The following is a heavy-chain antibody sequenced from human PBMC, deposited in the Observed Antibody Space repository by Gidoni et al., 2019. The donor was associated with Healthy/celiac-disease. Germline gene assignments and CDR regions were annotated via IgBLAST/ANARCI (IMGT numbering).Heavy chain of an antibody. D-gene: IGHD5-18*01. CDR1: GYTFTSYA. CDR3: ARMRGYSYYHYGMDV. Sequence: QVQLVQSGAEVKKPGASVKVSCKASGYTFTSYAMHWVRQAPGQRLEWMGWINAGNGNTKYSQKFQGRVTITRDTSASTAYMELSSLRSEDTAVYYCARMRGYSYYHYGMDVWGQGTTVTVSS. J-gene: IGHJ6*02. V-gene: IGHV1-3*01. CDR2: INAGNGNT.